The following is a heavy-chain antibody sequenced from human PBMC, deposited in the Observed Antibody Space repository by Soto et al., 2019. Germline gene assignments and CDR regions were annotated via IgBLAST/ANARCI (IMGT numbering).Heavy chain of an antibody. CDR3: ARDRVPESLRFLEWGAFDI. V-gene: IGHV3-21*01. CDR2: ISSSSSYI. Sequence: EVQLVESGGGLVKPGGSLRLSCAASGFTFSSYSMNWVRQAPGKGLEWVSSISSSSSYIYYADSVKGRFTISRDNAKNSLYLQMNSLRAEDTAVYYCARDRVPESLRFLEWGAFDIWGQGTMVTVSS. J-gene: IGHJ3*02. CDR1: GFTFSSYS. D-gene: IGHD3-3*01.